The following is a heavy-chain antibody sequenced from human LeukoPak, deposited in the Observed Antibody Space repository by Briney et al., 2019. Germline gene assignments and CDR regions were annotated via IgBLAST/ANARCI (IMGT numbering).Heavy chain of an antibody. D-gene: IGHD1-26*01. CDR1: GFTFDEYG. V-gene: IGHV3-20*04. J-gene: IGHJ4*02. CDR2: INWDGGST. Sequence: GSLRLSCAASGFTFDEYGMSWVRQAPGNGLEWVSSINWDGGSTAYADSVQGRFTISRDNAKNSLHLQMKSLRAEYTALYYCARDSFSGSSLDYWGQGTLVTVSS. CDR3: ARDSFSGSSLDY.